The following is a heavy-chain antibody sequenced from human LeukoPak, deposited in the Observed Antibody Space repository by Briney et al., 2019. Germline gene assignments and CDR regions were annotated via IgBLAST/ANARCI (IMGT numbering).Heavy chain of an antibody. CDR3: ARTRSGGYNPEFDV. CDR2: VTMNSDDI. J-gene: IGHJ3*01. V-gene: IGHV3-11*06. Sequence: GGSLRLSCAASGFTFSDYYMSWIRQAPGKGLEWVSWVTMNSDDINHADSVKGRFTISRDNAKNSLYLQMNSLRAEDTAVYYCARTRSGGYNPEFDVWGQGTVVTVSA. D-gene: IGHD3-22*01. CDR1: GFTFSDYY.